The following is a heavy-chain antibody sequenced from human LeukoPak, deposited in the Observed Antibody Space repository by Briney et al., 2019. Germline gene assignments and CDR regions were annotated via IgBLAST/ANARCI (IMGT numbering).Heavy chain of an antibody. V-gene: IGHV3-21*01. J-gene: IGHJ4*02. CDR1: GFTFSSYS. CDR2: ISSSSSYI. D-gene: IGHD5-24*01. Sequence: PGGSLRLSCAASGFTFSSYSMNWVRQAPGKGLEWVSSISSSSSYIYYADSVKGRFTISRDNAKNSLYLQMNSLRAEDTAVYYCARDKGVDRGGYNFRRGLDYWGQGTLVTVSS. CDR3: ARDKGVDRGGYNFRRGLDY.